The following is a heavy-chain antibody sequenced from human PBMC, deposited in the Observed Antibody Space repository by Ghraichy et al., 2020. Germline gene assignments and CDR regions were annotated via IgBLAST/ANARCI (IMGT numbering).Heavy chain of an antibody. D-gene: IGHD1-1*01. CDR3: VRDGPGTTPYDY. CDR1: GFNLSDYW. CDR2: INPDATNT. V-gene: IGHV3-74*01. Sequence: GGSLRLSCAASGFNLSDYWMNCVRQAPGKGLVWVSHINPDATNTKYADSVKGRFTVSRDNAKNTLYLQLNSLRAEDTAVYYCVRDGPGTTPYDYWGQGTLVTVSS. J-gene: IGHJ4*02.